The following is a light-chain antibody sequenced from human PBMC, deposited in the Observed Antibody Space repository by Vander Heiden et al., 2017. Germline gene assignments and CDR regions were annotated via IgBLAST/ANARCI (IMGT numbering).Light chain of an antibody. CDR1: QSISSY. J-gene: IGKJ2*01. CDR3: QQTYSTPRT. Sequence: IQMTQSPSSLSASVGDRVSITCRASQSISSYLNWYHHKPGKAPKLLIYAASTLHSGVPSRFSGSGSGTDFTLTISSLQHEDFATYYCQQTYSTPRTFGQGTKLEIK. CDR2: AAS. V-gene: IGKV1-39*01.